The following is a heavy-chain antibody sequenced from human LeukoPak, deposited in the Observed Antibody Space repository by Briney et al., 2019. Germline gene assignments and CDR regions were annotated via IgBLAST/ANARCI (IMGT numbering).Heavy chain of an antibody. CDR2: IIPIFGTA. J-gene: IGHJ4*02. CDR1: GGTFSSYA. Sequence: SVKVSCKASGGTFSSYAISWVRQAPGQGLEWMGGIIPIFGTANYAQKFQGRVTITADKSTSTAYMELSSLRSEDTAVYYCARAMDIVATTDYWGQGTLVTVSS. V-gene: IGHV1-69*06. CDR3: ARAMDIVATTDY. D-gene: IGHD5-12*01.